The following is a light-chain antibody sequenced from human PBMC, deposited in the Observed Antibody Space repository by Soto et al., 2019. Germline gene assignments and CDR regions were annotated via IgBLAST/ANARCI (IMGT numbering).Light chain of an antibody. Sequence: ALRMTQSPSSFSASTGDRVTITCRASQGISSYLAWYQQKPGKAPKLLIYAAATLQRGAPSRFSASGSGPDFTLTISRLQSVDFATYYCQQYLSYPYTFGQGTKLEI. CDR1: QGISSY. CDR3: QQYLSYPYT. J-gene: IGKJ2*01. V-gene: IGKV1-8*01. CDR2: AAA.